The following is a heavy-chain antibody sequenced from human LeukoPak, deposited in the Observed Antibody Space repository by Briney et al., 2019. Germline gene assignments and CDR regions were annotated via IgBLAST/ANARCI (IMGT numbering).Heavy chain of an antibody. J-gene: IGHJ3*02. Sequence: GGSLRLSCAASGFTFSSYGMHWVRQAPGKGLEWVAFIRYDGSNKYYADSVKGRFTISRDNAKNSLYLQMNSLRAEDTAVYYCARDSPYCSSTSCLKDAFDIWGQGTMVTVSS. CDR2: IRYDGSNK. D-gene: IGHD2-2*01. V-gene: IGHV3-30*02. CDR3: ARDSPYCSSTSCLKDAFDI. CDR1: GFTFSSYG.